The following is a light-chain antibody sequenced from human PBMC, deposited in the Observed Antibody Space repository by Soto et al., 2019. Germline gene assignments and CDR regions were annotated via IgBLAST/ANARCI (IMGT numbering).Light chain of an antibody. J-gene: IGKJ4*01. Sequence: EIGLTQSPGTLSLSPGERATLSYRASQTVRNNYLAWYQQKPGQAPRLLIYDASSRATGIPDRFSGGGSGADFTLTISRLEPEDFAVYYCQQFSSYPLTFGGGTKVDIK. CDR3: QQFSSYPLT. CDR1: QTVRNNY. CDR2: DAS. V-gene: IGKV3-20*01.